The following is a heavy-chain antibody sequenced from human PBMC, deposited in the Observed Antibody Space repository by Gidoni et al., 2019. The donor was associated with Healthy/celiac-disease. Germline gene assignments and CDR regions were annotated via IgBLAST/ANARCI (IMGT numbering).Heavy chain of an antibody. CDR1: GYPFTGYY. Sequence: QVQLVQSGAAVKKPGASGKVSCKASGYPFTGYYMRWVRQAPGQGLEWMGWINPHSGGTNYAQKVQGWVPMTRDTSISTAYMELSRLRSDDTAVYYCARTPRAAVAGTLQYYFDYWGQGTLVTVSS. J-gene: IGHJ4*02. D-gene: IGHD6-19*01. V-gene: IGHV1-2*04. CDR3: ARTPRAAVAGTLQYYFDY. CDR2: INPHSGGT.